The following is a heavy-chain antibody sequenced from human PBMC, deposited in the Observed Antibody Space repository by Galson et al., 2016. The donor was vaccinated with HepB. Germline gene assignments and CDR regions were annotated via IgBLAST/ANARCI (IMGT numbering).Heavy chain of an antibody. Sequence: SVKVSCKASGDTFSSYAISWVRQAPGQGLEWMGRIVPMLGIANYAHNFQDRVTMTADRSTSTAYMELSSLKSEDTAVYYCARDGVPNYDFWTGFYYFDHWGQGNLVTVSS. J-gene: IGHJ4*02. CDR2: IVPMLGIA. V-gene: IGHV1-69*04. CDR3: ARDGVPNYDFWTGFYYFDH. D-gene: IGHD3-3*01. CDR1: GDTFSSYA.